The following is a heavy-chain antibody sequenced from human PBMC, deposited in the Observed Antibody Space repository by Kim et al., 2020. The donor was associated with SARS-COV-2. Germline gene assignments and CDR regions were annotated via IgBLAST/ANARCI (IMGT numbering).Heavy chain of an antibody. CDR3: AKYPGNNARSFDY. J-gene: IGHJ4*02. CDR1: GFTFSTYA. V-gene: IGHV3-23*01. D-gene: IGHD1-20*01. Sequence: GGSLRLSCAASGFTFSTYAMSWVRQAPGKGLEWVSAISGSGGNTYYADSVKGRFTISRDNSKNTLYLQMNSLRAEDTAVYYCAKYPGNNARSFDYWGQGTLVTVSS. CDR2: ISGSGGNT.